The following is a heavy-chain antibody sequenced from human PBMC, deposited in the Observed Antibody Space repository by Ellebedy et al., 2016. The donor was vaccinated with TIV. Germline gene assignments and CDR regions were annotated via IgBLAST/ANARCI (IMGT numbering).Heavy chain of an antibody. D-gene: IGHD6-19*01. CDR1: GFTFSTYS. J-gene: IGHJ3*02. V-gene: IGHV3-21*01. Sequence: GESLKISCAASGFTFSTYSMNWVRQAPGKGLEWVSSISSSRNYIYHADSVKGRFTISRDNAKNSLYLQMNSLRAEDTAVYYCVRDYSSGWNAFDIWGQGTMVTVSS. CDR3: VRDYSSGWNAFDI. CDR2: ISSSRNYI.